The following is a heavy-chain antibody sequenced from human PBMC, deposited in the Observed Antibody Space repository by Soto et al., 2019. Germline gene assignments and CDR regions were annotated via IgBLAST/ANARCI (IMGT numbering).Heavy chain of an antibody. CDR2: IWYDGSNK. D-gene: IGHD2-2*01. CDR3: ARDSRSKLYYYYGMDV. CDR1: GFTFSSYG. Sequence: GGSLRLSCAASGFTFSSYGMHWVRQAPGKGLEWVAVIWYDGSNKYYADSVKGRFTISRDNSKNTLYLQMNSLRAEDTAVYYCARDSRSKLYYYYGMDVWGQGTTVTVSS. J-gene: IGHJ6*02. V-gene: IGHV3-33*01.